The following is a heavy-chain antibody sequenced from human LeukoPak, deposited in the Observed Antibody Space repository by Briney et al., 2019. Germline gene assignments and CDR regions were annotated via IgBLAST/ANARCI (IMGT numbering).Heavy chain of an antibody. J-gene: IGHJ3*02. CDR1: GFTFGDYA. Sequence: GGSLRLSCTASGFTFGDYAMSWFRQAPGKGLEWVGFIRSKAYGGTTEYAASVKGRFTISRDDSKSIAYLQMNSLKTEDTAVYYCTRVGTPKVKKGAFDIWGQGTMVTVSS. D-gene: IGHD1-14*01. CDR3: TRVGTPKVKKGAFDI. V-gene: IGHV3-49*03. CDR2: IRSKAYGGTT.